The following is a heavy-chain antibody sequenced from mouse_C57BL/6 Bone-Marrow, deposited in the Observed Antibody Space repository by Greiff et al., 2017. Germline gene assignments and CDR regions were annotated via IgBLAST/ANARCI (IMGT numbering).Heavy chain of an antibody. CDR2: ISDGGSYT. Sequence: EVKLMESGGGLVKPGGSLKLSCAASGFTFSSYAMSWVRQTPEKRLEWVATISDGGSYTYYPDNVKGRFTISRDNAKNNLYLQMSHLKSEDTAMYYGARGRGEFGKGAMDYWGQGTSVTVSS. J-gene: IGHJ4*01. CDR1: GFTFSSYA. CDR3: ARGRGEFGKGAMDY. V-gene: IGHV5-4*03.